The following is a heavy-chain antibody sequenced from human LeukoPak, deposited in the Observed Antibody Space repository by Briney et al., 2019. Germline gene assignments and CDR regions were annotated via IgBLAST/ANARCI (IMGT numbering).Heavy chain of an antibody. D-gene: IGHD6-19*01. CDR2: ISSSSSYI. Sequence: GGSLRLSCAASGFTFSSYSMNWVRQAPGKGLEWVSSISSSSSYIYYADSVKGRFTISRDNAKNSLYLQMYSLRAEDTAVYYCARDRGSGWYDYWGQGTLVTVSS. CDR3: ARDRGSGWYDY. CDR1: GFTFSSYS. V-gene: IGHV3-21*01. J-gene: IGHJ4*02.